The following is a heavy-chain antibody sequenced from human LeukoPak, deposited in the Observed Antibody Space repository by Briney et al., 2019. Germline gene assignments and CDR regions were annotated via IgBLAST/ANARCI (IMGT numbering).Heavy chain of an antibody. CDR3: ARVDILTGYAAFDI. Sequence: PSETLSLTCTVSGGSISSSSYYWGWIRQPPGKGLEWIGSIYYSGSTYYNPSLKSRVTISVDRSKNQFSLKLSSVTAADTAVYYCARVDILTGYAAFDIWGQGTMVTVSS. V-gene: IGHV4-39*07. J-gene: IGHJ3*02. D-gene: IGHD3-9*01. CDR2: IYYSGST. CDR1: GGSISSSSYY.